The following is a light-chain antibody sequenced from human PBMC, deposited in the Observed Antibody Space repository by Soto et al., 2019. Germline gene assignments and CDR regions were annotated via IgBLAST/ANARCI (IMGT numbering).Light chain of an antibody. J-gene: IGKJ1*01. CDR3: QQYDNSRRT. V-gene: IGKV3-20*01. CDR2: GAS. Sequence: EIVLTQSPGTLSLSPGERATLSCRASQSVKSNYIARYQQKPGQGPRLPMYGASSRSTGTPDRFSGSGSGTAFTLTISRLEPEDFSVYYCQQYDNSRRTFGQGTKVEIK. CDR1: QSVKSNY.